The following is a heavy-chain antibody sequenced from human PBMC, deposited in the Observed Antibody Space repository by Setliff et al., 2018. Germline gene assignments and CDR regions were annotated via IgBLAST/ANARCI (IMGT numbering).Heavy chain of an antibody. CDR3: ARTGTYRYFDY. J-gene: IGHJ4*02. Sequence: PSEILSLTCTVSGASLSSGTYYWGWIRQPPGKGLEWIGSIYYRGDTYYNASLKGRLTLSVDTAQNQFSLRLTSVTAADTAVYYCARTGTYRYFDYWGQGALVTVSS. CDR1: GASLSSGTYY. D-gene: IGHD1-1*01. V-gene: IGHV4-39*01. CDR2: IYYRGDT.